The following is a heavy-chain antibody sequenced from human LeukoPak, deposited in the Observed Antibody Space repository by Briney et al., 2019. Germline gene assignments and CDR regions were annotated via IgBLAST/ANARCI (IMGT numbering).Heavy chain of an antibody. D-gene: IGHD7-27*01. V-gene: IGHV3-23*01. J-gene: IGHJ4*02. CDR2: IGSGGYT. Sequence: GGSLRLSCIASGFTLSNYDMTWVRQTPGKGLEYVSSIGSGGYTFYAGSVKGRFSISRDISQNTVYLQMNSLRAEDTAMYSCAKKLPGASYYFDFWGQGTLVTVSS. CDR3: AKKLPGASYYFDF. CDR1: GFTLSNYD.